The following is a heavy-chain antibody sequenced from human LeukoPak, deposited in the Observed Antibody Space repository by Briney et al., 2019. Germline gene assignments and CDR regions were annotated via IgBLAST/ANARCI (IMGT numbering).Heavy chain of an antibody. V-gene: IGHV3-49*04. CDR2: IRSKAYGGTT. CDR3: TRYVGLNHFDY. CDR1: GFTFGDYA. Sequence: GGSLRLSCTASGFTFGDYAMSWVRQAPGKGLEWVGFIRSKAYGGTTEYAASVKGRFTISRDDSKSIAYLQMNSLKTEDTAVYYCTRYVGLNHFDYWGQGTLVTVSS. D-gene: IGHD1-26*01. J-gene: IGHJ4*02.